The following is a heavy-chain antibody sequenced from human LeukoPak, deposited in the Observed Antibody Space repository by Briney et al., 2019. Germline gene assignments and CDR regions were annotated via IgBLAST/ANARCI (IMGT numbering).Heavy chain of an antibody. CDR3: ARDKSSGYYYFDY. D-gene: IGHD3-22*01. CDR1: GFTFSSYA. Sequence: GGSLRLSCAASGFTFSSYAMSWVRQAPGKGLEWVSAINSPGGSTYYADSVKGRFTISRDNSKNTLYLQMNSLRAEDTAPYYCARDKSSGYYYFDYWGQGSLVTVSS. CDR2: INSPGGST. V-gene: IGHV3-23*01. J-gene: IGHJ4*02.